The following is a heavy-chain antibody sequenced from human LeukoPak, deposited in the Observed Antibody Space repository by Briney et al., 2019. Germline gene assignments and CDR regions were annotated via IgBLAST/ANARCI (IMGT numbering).Heavy chain of an antibody. CDR1: GFTLTSAP. V-gene: IGHV3-23*01. J-gene: IGHJ4*02. Sequence: PGGSLRLSCVLSGFTLTSAPMNWVRQAPGKGLEWVSTSGTDGDTYYADSVKGRFTISRDNSKNTVHLQMTSLRVEDTAVYYCATKTPGNYPYDYWGQGTLVIVSP. CDR3: ATKTPGNYPYDY. CDR2: SGTDGDT. D-gene: IGHD3-22*01.